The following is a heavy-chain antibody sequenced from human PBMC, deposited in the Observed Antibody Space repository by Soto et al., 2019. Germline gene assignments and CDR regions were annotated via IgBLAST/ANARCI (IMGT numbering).Heavy chain of an antibody. V-gene: IGHV1-8*01. CDR2: MNPNTGNS. CDR1: GYTFPSYD. D-gene: IGHD1-1*01. Sequence: QVQLVQSGAEVRKPGGSVKVSCEASGYTFPSYDIYWVRQATGQGLEWMGWMNPNTGNSGYAQKFQGRVTMTSDTSISTAHMELSSLRSDDTAVYYCARRAETNGWNGFGADKYYFDFWGQGTLVTVSS. J-gene: IGHJ4*02. CDR3: ARRAETNGWNGFGADKYYFDF.